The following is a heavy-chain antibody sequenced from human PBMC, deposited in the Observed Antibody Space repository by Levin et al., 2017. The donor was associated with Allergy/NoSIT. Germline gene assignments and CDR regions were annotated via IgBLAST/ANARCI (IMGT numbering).Heavy chain of an antibody. CDR3: AKAVNREVQLERENYFDY. CDR1: GFTFSSYA. V-gene: IGHV3-23*01. J-gene: IGHJ4*02. Sequence: GGSLRLSCAASGFTFSSYAMSWVRQAPGKGLEWVSAISGSGGSTYYADSVKGRFTISRDNSKNTLYLQMNSLRAEDTAVYYCAKAVNREVQLERENYFDYWGQGTLVTVSS. D-gene: IGHD1-1*01. CDR2: ISGSGGST.